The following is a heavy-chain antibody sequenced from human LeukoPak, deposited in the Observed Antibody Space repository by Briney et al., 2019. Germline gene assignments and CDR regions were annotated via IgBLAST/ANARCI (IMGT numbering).Heavy chain of an antibody. CDR2: ISAYNGNT. Sequence: ASVKVSCKASGYTFTSYGISWVRQAPGQGLEWMGWISAYNGNTNYAQKLQGRVTMTTDTSTSTAYMELRSLRSDDTAVYYCARLDAPNRPMITFGGVDVYYFDYWGQGTLVTVSS. V-gene: IGHV1-18*01. CDR1: GYTFTSYG. D-gene: IGHD3-16*01. J-gene: IGHJ4*02. CDR3: ARLDAPNRPMITFGGVDVYYFDY.